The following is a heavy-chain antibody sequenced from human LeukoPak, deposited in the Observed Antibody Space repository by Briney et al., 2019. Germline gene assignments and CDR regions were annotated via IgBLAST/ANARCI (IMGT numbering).Heavy chain of an antibody. J-gene: IGHJ4*02. D-gene: IGHD3-10*01. Sequence: GGSLRLSCTASGFTFGDYAMSWVRQAPGKGMEGVGFIRSKAYGGTTEYAASVKGRFTISRDDSKSIAYLQMNSLKTEDTAVYYCTREWVNYYGSGSYELDYWGQGTLVTVSS. CDR1: GFTFGDYA. CDR2: IRSKAYGGTT. CDR3: TREWVNYYGSGSYELDY. V-gene: IGHV3-49*04.